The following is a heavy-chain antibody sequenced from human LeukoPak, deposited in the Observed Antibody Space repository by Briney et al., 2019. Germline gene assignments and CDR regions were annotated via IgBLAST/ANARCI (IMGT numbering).Heavy chain of an antibody. Sequence: SETLSLTCTVSGGSISSSSYYWGWIRQPPGKGLEWIGSIYCSGSTYYNPSLKSRVTISVDTSKNQFSPKLSSVTAADTAVYYCARPPLMDVWGQGTTVTVSS. V-gene: IGHV4-39*01. CDR3: ARPPLMDV. CDR1: GGSISSSSYY. CDR2: IYCSGST. J-gene: IGHJ6*02.